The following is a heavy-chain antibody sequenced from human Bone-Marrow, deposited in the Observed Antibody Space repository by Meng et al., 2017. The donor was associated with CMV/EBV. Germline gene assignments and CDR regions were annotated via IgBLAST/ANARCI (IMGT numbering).Heavy chain of an antibody. D-gene: IGHD3-22*01. J-gene: IGHJ3*02. V-gene: IGHV2-26*01. Sequence: SGPTLVKPTETLTLTCTVSGFSLSNARMGVSWIRQPPGKALEWLAHIFSNDEKSYSTSLKSRLTISKDTSKSQVVLTMTNVDPVDTATYYCARTKYYYDSRDAFDIWGQGPMVPVSS. CDR2: IFSNDEK. CDR1: GFSLSNARMG. CDR3: ARTKYYYDSRDAFDI.